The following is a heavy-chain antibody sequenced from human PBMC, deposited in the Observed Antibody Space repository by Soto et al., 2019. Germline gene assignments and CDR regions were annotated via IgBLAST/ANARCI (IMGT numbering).Heavy chain of an antibody. CDR1: GFTFSSYS. Sequence: PGGSLRLSCVASGFTFSSYSMNWVRQAPGKGLEWVSAISGSSGRTYYADSVKGRFTISRDNSKNTLYLQMNSLRAEDTAVYYCAKGNWFHAFDIWGQGTMVTVSS. CDR3: AKGNWFHAFDI. D-gene: IGHD3-9*01. J-gene: IGHJ3*02. CDR2: ISGSSGRT. V-gene: IGHV3-23*01.